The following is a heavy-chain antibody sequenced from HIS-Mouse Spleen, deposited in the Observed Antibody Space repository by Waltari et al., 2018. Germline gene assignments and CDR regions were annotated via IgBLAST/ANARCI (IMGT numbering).Heavy chain of an antibody. Sequence: QLQLQASGPGLVKPSETLSLTCTVPGCSISRSSSNWGWIRQPPGKGLEWFGSIDYSGSTYYNPSLKSRVTISVDTSKNQFSLKLSSVTAADTAVYYCAREIPYSSSWYDWYFDLWGRGTLVTVSS. V-gene: IGHV4-39*07. CDR2: IDYSGST. J-gene: IGHJ2*01. CDR1: GCSISRSSSN. CDR3: AREIPYSSSWYDWYFDL. D-gene: IGHD6-13*01.